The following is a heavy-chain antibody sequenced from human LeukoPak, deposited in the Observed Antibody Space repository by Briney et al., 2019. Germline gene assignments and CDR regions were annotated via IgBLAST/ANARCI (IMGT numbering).Heavy chain of an antibody. D-gene: IGHD3-16*01. CDR3: ARGGGLDV. CDR1: EFTFSSYW. Sequence: GGSLRLSCAASEFTFSSYWMNWARQAPGKGLEWVASINHNGNVNYYVDSVKGRFTISRDNAKNSPYLQMSNLRAEDTAVYFCARGGGLDVWGQGATVTVSS. CDR2: INHNGNVN. J-gene: IGHJ6*02. V-gene: IGHV3-7*03.